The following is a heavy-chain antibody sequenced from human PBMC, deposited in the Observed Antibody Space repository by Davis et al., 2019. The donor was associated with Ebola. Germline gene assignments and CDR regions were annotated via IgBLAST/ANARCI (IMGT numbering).Heavy chain of an antibody. V-gene: IGHV4-59*01. CDR2: IYYSGST. CDR3: ARTDRVCTGGRCYSGNDFDY. D-gene: IGHD2-15*01. CDR1: AGSISSYI. J-gene: IGHJ4*02. Sequence: SETLSLTCTVSAGSISSYIWGWIRQPPGKGLEWIGNIYYSGSTNYNPSLKGRVTMSVDTSKNQFSLKLSSVTAAATAVYFCARTDRVCTGGRCYSGNDFDYWGQGTLVTVSS.